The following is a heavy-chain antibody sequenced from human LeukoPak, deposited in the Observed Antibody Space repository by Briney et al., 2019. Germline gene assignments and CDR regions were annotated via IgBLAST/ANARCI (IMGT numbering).Heavy chain of an antibody. CDR2: IRYDGSNK. CDR3: APGYDILTGYYRRGAFDY. D-gene: IGHD3-9*01. J-gene: IGHJ4*02. CDR1: GFTFSSYG. Sequence: PGGSLGLSCAASGFTFSSYGMHWVRQAPGKGLEWVAFIRYDGSNKYYADSVKGRFTISRDNSKNTLYLQMNSLRAEDTAVYYCAPGYDILTGYYRRGAFDYWGQGTLVTVSS. V-gene: IGHV3-30*02.